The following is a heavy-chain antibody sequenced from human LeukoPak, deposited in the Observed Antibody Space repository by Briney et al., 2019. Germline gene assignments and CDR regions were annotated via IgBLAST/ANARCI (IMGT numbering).Heavy chain of an antibody. CDR3: ARVSRVPIPAMVF. J-gene: IGHJ4*02. Sequence: GRSLRLSCAASGFTFSSYAMHWVRQAPGKGLEWVAVISYDGGNKYYADSVKGRFTISRDNSKNTLYLQMNSLRAEDTAVYYCARVSRVPIPAMVFWGQGTLVTVSS. CDR2: ISYDGGNK. CDR1: GFTFSSYA. V-gene: IGHV3-30-3*01. D-gene: IGHD2-21*01.